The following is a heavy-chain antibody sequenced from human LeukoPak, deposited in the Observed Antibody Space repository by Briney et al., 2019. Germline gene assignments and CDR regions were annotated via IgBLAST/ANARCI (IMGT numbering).Heavy chain of an antibody. D-gene: IGHD4/OR15-4a*01. CDR3: ARGPLRAVWYFDL. Sequence: PSETLSLTCAVYGGSFSGYYWGWIRQSPGKGLEWIGSIYYSGSTDYNPSLKSRVTISVDTSKNQFSLKMSSVTAADTAVYYCARGPLRAVWYFDLWGRGTLVTVSS. CDR1: GGSFSGYY. V-gene: IGHV4-34*01. CDR2: IYYSGST. J-gene: IGHJ2*01.